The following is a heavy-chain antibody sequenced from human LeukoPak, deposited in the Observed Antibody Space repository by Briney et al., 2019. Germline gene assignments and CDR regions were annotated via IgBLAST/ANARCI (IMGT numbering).Heavy chain of an antibody. CDR2: IYNSANT. Sequence: PSETLSLTCSVSGDSISSSYWSWIRQPPGKGLEWIGNIYNSANTNYNPSLQSRVTMTVHTPKRQFSLQLTSVSAGDTAVYYCARRFSSRSDGNGYYYGHDAFDVWGQGRLVTVS. D-gene: IGHD3-22*01. J-gene: IGHJ3*01. V-gene: IGHV4-59*08. CDR3: ARRFSSRSDGNGYYYGHDAFDV. CDR1: GDSISSSY.